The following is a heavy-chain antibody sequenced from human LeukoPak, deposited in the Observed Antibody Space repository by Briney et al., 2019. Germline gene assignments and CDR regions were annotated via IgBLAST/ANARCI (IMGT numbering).Heavy chain of an antibody. V-gene: IGHV3-21*06. D-gene: IGHD1-7*01. Sequence: GGSLRLSCAASGFTFSIYSMNWVRQAPGKGLEWVSSISSSSYIYYADSVKGRFTISRDNAKNSLFLQMNSLRAEDTAVYYCARDENNWNSGKSWGQGTMVTVSS. CDR2: ISSSSYI. CDR3: ARDENNWNSGKS. J-gene: IGHJ3*01. CDR1: GFTFSIYS.